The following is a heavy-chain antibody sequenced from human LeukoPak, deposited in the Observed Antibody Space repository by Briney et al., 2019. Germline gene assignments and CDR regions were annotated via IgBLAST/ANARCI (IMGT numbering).Heavy chain of an antibody. D-gene: IGHD3-10*01. CDR1: GFTFSTYR. CDR2: IYKTGST. V-gene: IGHV4-59*01. Sequence: GSLRLSCAASGFTFSTYRMSWVRQPPGKGLEWVGYIYKTGSTNKNPSLKSRVTISVDTSKKPFSLNLSSVTAADTAAYYCARVTPHGSGSYPFDYCGQGILVTVSS. CDR3: ARVTPHGSGSYPFDY. J-gene: IGHJ4*02.